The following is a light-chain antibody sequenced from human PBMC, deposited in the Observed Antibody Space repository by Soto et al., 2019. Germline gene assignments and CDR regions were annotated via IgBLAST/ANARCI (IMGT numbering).Light chain of an antibody. CDR2: DVS. CDR3: SSYTSSSAYV. Sequence: QFALTQPASVSGSPGQSITISCTGTSSVVGGYNYVSWYQQHPGKAPKLMIYDVSNRPSGVSNRFSGSKSGNTASLTISGLQAEDEADYYCSSYTSSSAYVFGTGTKVTVL. J-gene: IGLJ1*01. V-gene: IGLV2-14*01. CDR1: SSVVGGYNY.